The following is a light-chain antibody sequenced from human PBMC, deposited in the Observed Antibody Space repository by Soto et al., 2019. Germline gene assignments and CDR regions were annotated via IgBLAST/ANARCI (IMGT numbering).Light chain of an antibody. CDR1: SGHSTYA. V-gene: IGLV4-69*01. J-gene: IGLJ3*02. Sequence: QPVLTQSPSVSASLGASVKLTCTLSSGHSTYAIAWHQQQPEKGPRFLMKINSDGSHSKGDGFFDRFSGSSSGAERHLTSSSLQSEDEADYYCQSLGTGIQVFGGGTKLTVL. CDR3: QSLGTGIQV. CDR2: INSDGSH.